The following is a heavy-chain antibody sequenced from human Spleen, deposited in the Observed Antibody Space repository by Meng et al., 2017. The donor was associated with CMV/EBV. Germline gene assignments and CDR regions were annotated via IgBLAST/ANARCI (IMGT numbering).Heavy chain of an antibody. CDR2: IKVYDGDT. V-gene: IGHV1-18*01. CDR1: GYRFTTYG. CDR3: ARDRGGNYYFDS. J-gene: IGHJ4*02. D-gene: IGHD4-23*01. Sequence: CKASGYRFTTYGITWVRQAPGEGLEWMGWIKVYDGDTKYVQKFQGRVTMTTDTSTSTAYMELRSLRSDDTAVYYCARDRGGNYYFDSWGQGTLVTVSS.